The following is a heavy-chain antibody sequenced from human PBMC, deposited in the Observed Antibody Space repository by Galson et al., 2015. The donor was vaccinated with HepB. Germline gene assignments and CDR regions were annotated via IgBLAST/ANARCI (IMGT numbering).Heavy chain of an antibody. CDR3: AKDSAMVNRYYYYYMDV. V-gene: IGHV3-30*18. CDR1: GFTFSSYG. J-gene: IGHJ6*03. D-gene: IGHD5-18*01. Sequence: SLRLSCAASGFTFSSYGMHWVRQAPGKGLEWVAVISYDGSNKYYADSVKGRFTISRDNSKNTLYLQMNSLRAEDTAVYYCAKDSAMVNRYYYYYMDVWGKGTTVTVSS. CDR2: ISYDGSNK.